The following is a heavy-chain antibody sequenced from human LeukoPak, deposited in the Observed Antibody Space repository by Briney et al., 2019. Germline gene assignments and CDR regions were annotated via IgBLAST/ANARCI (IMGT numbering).Heavy chain of an antibody. CDR2: IIPIFGTA. CDR3: ARLGSGYYSHAFDI. CDR1: GGTFSSYA. V-gene: IGHV1-69*13. Sequence: GASVKVSCKASGGTFSSYAISWVRQAPGQGLEWMGGIIPIFGTANYAQKFQGRVTITADESTSTAYMELSRLRSEDTAVYYCARLGSGYYSHAFDIWGQGTMVTVSS. J-gene: IGHJ3*02. D-gene: IGHD3-22*01.